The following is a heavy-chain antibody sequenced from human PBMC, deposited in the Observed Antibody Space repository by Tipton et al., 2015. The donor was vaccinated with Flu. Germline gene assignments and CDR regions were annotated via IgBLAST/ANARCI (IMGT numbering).Heavy chain of an antibody. Sequence: SLRLSCAASGFTFSSYWMSWVRQAPGKGLEWVANIKQDGSEKYYVDSVKGRFTISRDNAKNSLYLQMNSLRAEDTAVYYCTREIVARTVGYFDYWGQGTLVTVSS. J-gene: IGHJ4*02. CDR3: TREIVARTVGYFDY. CDR1: GFTFSSYW. D-gene: IGHD2-15*01. V-gene: IGHV3-7*01. CDR2: IKQDGSEK.